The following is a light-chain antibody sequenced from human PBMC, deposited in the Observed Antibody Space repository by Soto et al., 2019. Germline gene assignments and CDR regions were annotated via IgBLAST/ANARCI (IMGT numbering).Light chain of an antibody. CDR3: QQSYTTPWT. V-gene: IGKV1-39*01. CDR1: QSITTY. Sequence: DIQMTQSPTSLSAAVGDRVIITCRASQSITTYLNWYQQKLGKAPKLLTYAASSLQSGVPSRFSGRGSGTDFTLTINNLQPEDFATYYCQQSYTTPWTFGQGTKVEI. CDR2: AAS. J-gene: IGKJ1*01.